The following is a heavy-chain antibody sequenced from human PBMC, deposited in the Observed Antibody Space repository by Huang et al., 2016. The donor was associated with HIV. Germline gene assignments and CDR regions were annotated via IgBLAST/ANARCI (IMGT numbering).Heavy chain of an antibody. Sequence: EVQLAQSGPEVKKPGESLKISCKGSGFSFTNYWIGWVRPMPGKGLEWMRFIYPGDSDTKYSPSFQGQFTSSADKSISTAYLQWSSLKASDTAMYYCVRSTSGYYYRTDYWGQGTLVTVSS. V-gene: IGHV5-51*01. CDR3: VRSTSGYYYRTDY. D-gene: IGHD3-22*01. CDR2: IYPGDSDT. CDR1: GFSFTNYW. J-gene: IGHJ4*02.